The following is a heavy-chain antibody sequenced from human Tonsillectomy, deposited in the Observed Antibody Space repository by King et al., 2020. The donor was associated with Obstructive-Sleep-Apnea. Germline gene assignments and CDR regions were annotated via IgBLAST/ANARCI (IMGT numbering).Heavy chain of an antibody. CDR2: IYHSGST. D-gene: IGHD2/OR15-2a*01. CDR1: GGSISSTNW. J-gene: IGHJ4*02. CDR3: ASGNSTSPGY. V-gene: IGHV4-4*02. Sequence: PLQXSGPGLVKPSGTLSLTCAVSGGSISSTNWWSWVRQPPGKGLEWIGEIYHSGSTNYNPSLKNRVTISIDKSENQFSLKLTSMTAADTAVYYCASGNSTSPGYWGQGTLVTVSS.